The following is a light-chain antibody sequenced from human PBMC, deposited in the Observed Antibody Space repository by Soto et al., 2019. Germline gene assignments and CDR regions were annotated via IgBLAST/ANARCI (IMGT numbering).Light chain of an antibody. CDR2: DVS. CDR1: SSDVGGYNY. CDR3: CSYVGSYSYV. Sequence: QSVLTQPRSVSGSPGQSVTISCTGTSSDVGGYNYVSWYQQHPGKAPKLMIYDVSERPSGVPDRFSGSKSGSTASLTISGLQPEDEADYHCCSYVGSYSYVFGTGTRSPS. J-gene: IGLJ1*01. V-gene: IGLV2-11*01.